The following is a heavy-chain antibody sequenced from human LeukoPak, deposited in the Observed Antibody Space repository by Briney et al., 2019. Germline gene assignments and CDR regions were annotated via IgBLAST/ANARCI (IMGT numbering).Heavy chain of an antibody. CDR1: GFTLSNYG. CDR3: AKRGVVIRVILVGFHKEAYYFDS. V-gene: IGHV3-23*01. Sequence: PGRSLRLSCTVSGFTLSNYGMSWVRQAPGKGLEWVAGISDSGGRTKYAVSVKGRFTISRDNPKNTLYLQMNSLRADDTAVYFCAKRGVVIRVILVGFHKEAYYFDSWGQGALVTVSS. D-gene: IGHD3-22*01. J-gene: IGHJ4*02. CDR2: ISDSGGRT.